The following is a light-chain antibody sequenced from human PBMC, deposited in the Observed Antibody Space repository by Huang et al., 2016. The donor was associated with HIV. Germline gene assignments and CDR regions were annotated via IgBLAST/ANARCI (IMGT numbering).Light chain of an antibody. CDR2: WAS. CDR3: QQHYGRQST. CDR1: QSLLYRSNNKNY. Sequence: IVMTQSPESLAVSLGERASINCKSSQSLLYRSNNKNYLAWYQKKQGHPPTLLIYWASVRDVGVPVRVSGGGSGTNFTLTINSLQADDVAVYYCQQHYGRQSTFGQGT. V-gene: IGKV4-1*01. J-gene: IGKJ1*01.